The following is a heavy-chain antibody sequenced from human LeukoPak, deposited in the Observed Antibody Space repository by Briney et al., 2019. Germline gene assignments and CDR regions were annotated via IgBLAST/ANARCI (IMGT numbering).Heavy chain of an antibody. V-gene: IGHV3-23*01. CDR1: GFIFSTYA. CDR2: ISGRGDST. Sequence: QSGGSLRLSCAASGFIFSTYAMSWVRQAPGKGLEWVSGISGRGDSTYYADSVKGRFTISRDNSKNTLYLQMNSLRVEDTAVYYCARGSFSESYWGDYYYYYMDVWGKGTTVTVSS. D-gene: IGHD1-26*01. J-gene: IGHJ6*03. CDR3: ARGSFSESYWGDYYYYYMDV.